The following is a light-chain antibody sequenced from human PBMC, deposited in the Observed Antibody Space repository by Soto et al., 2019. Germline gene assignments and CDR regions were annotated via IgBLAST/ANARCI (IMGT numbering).Light chain of an antibody. CDR1: QSVSSSY. CDR3: QQYGSSPLYT. CDR2: GAS. J-gene: IGKJ2*01. V-gene: IGKV3-20*01. Sequence: EIVLTQSPGTLSLSPGERATLSCRASQSVSSSYLAWYQQKPGQAPRLLIYGASSRATGIPDRFSGSGSGTDFTRTISRLEPEDFVVYYCQQYGSSPLYTFGQGTKLEIK.